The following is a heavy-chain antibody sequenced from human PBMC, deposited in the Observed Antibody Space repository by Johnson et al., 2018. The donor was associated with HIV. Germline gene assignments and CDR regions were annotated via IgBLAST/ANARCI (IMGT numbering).Heavy chain of an antibody. V-gene: IGHV3-73*01. D-gene: IGHD3/OR15-3a*01. CDR3: TRWLDNDDFWDAFDI. CDR2: VRTEAKNHAT. Sequence: EVHLVESGGGLVQPGGSLKLSCAASGFTLSGSHIHWVRQASGKGLEWVGRVRTEAKNHATAYAASVTGRFSISRDDSKNTAYLQMNSLKTEDTAMYYCTRWLDNDDFWDAFDIWGQGTMVTVSS. CDR1: GFTLSGSH. J-gene: IGHJ3*02.